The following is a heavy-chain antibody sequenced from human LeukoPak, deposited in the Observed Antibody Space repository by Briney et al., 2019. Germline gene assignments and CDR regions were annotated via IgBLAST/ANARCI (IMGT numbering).Heavy chain of an antibody. CDR3: ARGPYYDSSGYPERWFDP. Sequence: GESLKISCKGSGYSFTSYWIGWVRPVPGKGGEWMGIIYPGESDTRYSASFQGQVTISADKSISTAYLQWSSLKASDTAMYYCARGPYYDSSGYPERWFDPWGQGTLVTVSS. V-gene: IGHV5-51*01. CDR1: GYSFTSYW. J-gene: IGHJ5*02. CDR2: IYPGESDT. D-gene: IGHD3-22*01.